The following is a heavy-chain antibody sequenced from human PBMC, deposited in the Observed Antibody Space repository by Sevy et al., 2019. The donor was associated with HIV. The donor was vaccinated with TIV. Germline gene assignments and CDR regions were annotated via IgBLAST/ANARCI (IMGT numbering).Heavy chain of an antibody. CDR1: GGSVTSDSYY. CDR2: MFYTGST. D-gene: IGHD1-26*01. J-gene: IGHJ6*02. CDR3: ARMGGLTDYGMDV. V-gene: IGHV4-61*01. Sequence: SETLSLTCTVSGGSVTSDSYYWTWIRQPPGKGLECLGYMFYTGSTNYNPSLMSPVTISVDTSKNQFSLKLSSVTAADTAVYYCARMGGLTDYGMDVWGQGTTVTVSS.